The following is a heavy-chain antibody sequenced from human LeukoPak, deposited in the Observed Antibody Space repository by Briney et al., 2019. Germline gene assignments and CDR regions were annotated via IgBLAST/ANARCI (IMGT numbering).Heavy chain of an antibody. CDR2: IIPIFGTA. V-gene: IGHV1-69*06. D-gene: IGHD3-3*02. CDR3: ATLAREARDY. Sequence: ASVKVSCKASGGTFSSYAISWVRQAPGQGLEWMGGIIPIFGTANYAQKFQGRVTMTEDTSTDTAYMELSSLRSEDPAVYYCATLAREARDYWGQGTLVTVSS. CDR1: GGTFSSYA. J-gene: IGHJ4*02.